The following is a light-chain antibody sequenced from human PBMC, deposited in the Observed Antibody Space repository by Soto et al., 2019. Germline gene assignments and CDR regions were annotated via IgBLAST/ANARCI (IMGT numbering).Light chain of an antibody. CDR1: SGHSNYA. CDR3: QTWGPGFVV. V-gene: IGLV4-69*01. Sequence: QPVLTQSPSASASLGASVKHTCTLSSGHSNYAIAWHQQQPEKGPRFLMKVNGDGGHTKGDGIPDRFSGSTSGAERYLTISSLQSEDEADYYCQTWGPGFVVFGGGTKLTVL. J-gene: IGLJ2*01. CDR2: VNGDGGH.